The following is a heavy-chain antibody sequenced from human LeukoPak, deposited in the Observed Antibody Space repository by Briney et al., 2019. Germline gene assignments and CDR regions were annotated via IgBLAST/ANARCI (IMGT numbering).Heavy chain of an antibody. CDR3: ARAGYGDYCDY. D-gene: IGHD4-17*01. Sequence: PGGSLRLSCAASGFTFSSYGMHWVRQAPGKGLEWVAVIWYDGSNKYYADSVKGRFTISRDNSKNTLYLQMNSLRAEDTAVYYCARAGYGDYCDYWGQGTLVTVPS. V-gene: IGHV3-33*01. J-gene: IGHJ4*02. CDR2: IWYDGSNK. CDR1: GFTFSSYG.